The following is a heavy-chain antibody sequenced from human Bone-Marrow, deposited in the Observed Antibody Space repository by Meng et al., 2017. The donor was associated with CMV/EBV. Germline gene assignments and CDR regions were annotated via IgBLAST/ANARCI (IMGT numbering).Heavy chain of an antibody. CDR2: ISESGASK. V-gene: IGHV3-23*01. CDR1: GFTFSSYF. J-gene: IGHJ4*02. D-gene: IGHD2-15*01. CDR3: AKDETVGATSPFDY. Sequence: GGSLRLSCEVSGFTFSSYFMSWVRQAPGKGLEWVAVISESGASKYYADSVKGRFFISRDNSRDTLYLQMKNLRADDTAAYHCAKDETVGATSPFDYWGQGTLVTVSS.